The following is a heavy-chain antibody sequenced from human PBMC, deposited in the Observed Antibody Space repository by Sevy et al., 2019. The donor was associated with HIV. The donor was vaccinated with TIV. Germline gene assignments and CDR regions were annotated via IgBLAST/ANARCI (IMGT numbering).Heavy chain of an antibody. Sequence: GGSLRLSCAASGLSFNTYVMNWVRQAPGKGLQWLSTISTNCGSTYYADSVKGRFTISRDNSRNTVCLQVKSLRAEDTAVYDCAKESLDGYYWGQGTLVTVSS. CDR3: AKESLDGYY. CDR2: ISTNCGST. V-gene: IGHV3-23*01. CDR1: GLSFNTYV. D-gene: IGHD2-21*01. J-gene: IGHJ4*02.